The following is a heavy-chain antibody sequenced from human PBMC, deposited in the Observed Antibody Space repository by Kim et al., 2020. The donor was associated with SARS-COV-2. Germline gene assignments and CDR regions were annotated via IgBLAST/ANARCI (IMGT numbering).Heavy chain of an antibody. CDR3: ARQAQLGSAVRTCYCNW. CDR1: RGSIRDYF. D-gene: IGHD2-15*01. J-gene: IGHJ5*01. V-gene: IGHV4-59*08. Sequence: SETLSLRCSVSRGSIRDYFWNWVRQSPGKGLEWMGSASYTGGTHYNPSLNRRVSISLDTSTNEFSLTLTSVTAADTALYYCARQAQLGSAVRTCYCNW. CDR2: ASYTGGT.